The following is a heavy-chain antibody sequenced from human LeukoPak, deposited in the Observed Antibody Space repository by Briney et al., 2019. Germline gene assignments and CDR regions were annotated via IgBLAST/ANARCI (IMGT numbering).Heavy chain of an antibody. J-gene: IGHJ6*02. V-gene: IGHV1-8*01. CDR2: MNPNSGNT. CDR1: GYTFTSYD. CDR3: ARGRVRWDYYGMDV. Sequence: ASVKVSCKASGYTFTSYDINWVRQATGQGVEWRGWMNPNSGNTGYAQKFQGRVTMTRNTSISTAYMELSSLRSEDTAVYYCARGRVRWDYYGMDVWGQGTTVTVSS. D-gene: IGHD3-10*01.